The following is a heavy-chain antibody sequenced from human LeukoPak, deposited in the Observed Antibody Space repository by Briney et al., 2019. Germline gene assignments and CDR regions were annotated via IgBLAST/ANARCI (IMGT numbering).Heavy chain of an antibody. J-gene: IGHJ6*04. CDR3: ARDRTQRNYYYYGMDV. V-gene: IGHV3-30*03. D-gene: IGHD6-25*01. Sequence: GGSLRLSCAASGFTFSNYWMSWVRQAPGKGLEWVAVISYDGSNKYYADSVKGRFTISRDNSKNTLYLQMNSLRAEDTAVYYCARDRTQRNYYYYGMDVWGKGTTVTVSS. CDR2: ISYDGSNK. CDR1: GFTFSNYW.